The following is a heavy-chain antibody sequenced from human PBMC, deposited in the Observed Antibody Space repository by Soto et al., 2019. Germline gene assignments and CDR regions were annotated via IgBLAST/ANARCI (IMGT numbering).Heavy chain of an antibody. CDR1: GGSISSSSYY. V-gene: IGHV4-39*07. CDR3: ARSGIAAAGTPQDFDY. D-gene: IGHD6-13*01. J-gene: IGHJ4*02. CDR2: IYYSGST. Sequence: SETLSLTCTVSGGSISSSSYYWGWIRQPPGKGLEWIGSIYYSGSTYYNPSLKSRVTISVDTSKNQFSLKLSSVTAADTAVYYCARSGIAAAGTPQDFDYWGQGTLVTVAS.